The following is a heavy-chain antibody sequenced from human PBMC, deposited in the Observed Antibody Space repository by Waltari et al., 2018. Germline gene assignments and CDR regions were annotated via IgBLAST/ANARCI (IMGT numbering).Heavy chain of an antibody. Sequence: QVQLVESGGGVVQPGWSLRLSCAASKSIFSTFAIHWVRQPPGKGLEWVAVTSPDGSNKDFADSVKGRFTLSRDNSKNTLYLQMSSLRAEDTAVYYCARRAHSGFDYWGQGALVTVSS. CDR3: ARRAHSGFDY. CDR2: TSPDGSNK. CDR1: KSIFSTFA. V-gene: IGHV3-30*04. D-gene: IGHD1-26*01. J-gene: IGHJ4*02.